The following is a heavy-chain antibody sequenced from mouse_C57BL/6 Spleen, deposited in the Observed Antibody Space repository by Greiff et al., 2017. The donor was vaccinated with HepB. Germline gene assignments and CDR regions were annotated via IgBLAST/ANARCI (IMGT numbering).Heavy chain of an antibody. V-gene: IGHV1-55*01. CDR2: IYPGSGST. D-gene: IGHD3-2*02. J-gene: IGHJ3*01. Sequence: VQLQQSGAELVKPGASVKMSCKASGYTFTSYWITWVKQRPGQGLEWIGDIYPGSGSTNYNEKFKSKATLTVDTSSSTADMQLSSLTSEDSAVYYCARWEDSSGYGSYWGQGTLVTVSA. CDR1: GYTFTSYW. CDR3: ARWEDSSGYGSY.